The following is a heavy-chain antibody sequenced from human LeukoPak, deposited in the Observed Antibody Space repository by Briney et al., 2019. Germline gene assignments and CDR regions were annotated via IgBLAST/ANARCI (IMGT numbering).Heavy chain of an antibody. Sequence: PGGSLTLSCAASGFTVSSNYMSWVRQAPGKGREWVSDIYSGGSTYYADSVKGRFTISRDNSKNTLYLEMNSLRAEDTAVYYCARVDTYSYGYDYWGQGTLVTVSS. J-gene: IGHJ4*02. CDR3: ARVDTYSYGYDY. V-gene: IGHV3-53*01. CDR2: IYSGGST. D-gene: IGHD5-18*01. CDR1: GFTVSSNY.